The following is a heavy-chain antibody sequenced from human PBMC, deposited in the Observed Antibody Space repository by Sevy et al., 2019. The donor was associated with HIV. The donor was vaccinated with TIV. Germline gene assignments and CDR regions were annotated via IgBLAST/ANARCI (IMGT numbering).Heavy chain of an antibody. CDR1: GYSFTSYW. D-gene: IGHD1-20*01. CDR2: IYPGDSDT. V-gene: IGHV5-51*01. J-gene: IGHJ4*02. CDR3: ARGVYGVGYNCNPARLDY. Sequence: GESLKISCKGSGYSFTSYWIGWVRQMPGKGLEWMGIIYPGDSDTRYSPSFQGQVTISADKSISTAYLQWSSLKASDTAMYYCARGVYGVGYNCNPARLDYWGQGTLVTVSS.